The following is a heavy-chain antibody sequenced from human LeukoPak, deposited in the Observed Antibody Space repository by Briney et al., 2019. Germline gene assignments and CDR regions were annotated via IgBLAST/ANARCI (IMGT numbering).Heavy chain of an antibody. CDR3: AKWGDYDILTGYYDSDY. CDR1: GFIFSNYA. CDR2: IGGRDSGT. V-gene: IGHV3-23*01. J-gene: IGHJ4*02. Sequence: PGASLRLSCAASGFIFSNYAMSWVRQAPGKELEWVSAIGGRDSGTYYADSVRGRFTVSRDDPKNTLYLQMNTLRAEDTAVYYCAKWGDYDILTGYYDSDYWGQGTLVTVSS. D-gene: IGHD3-9*01.